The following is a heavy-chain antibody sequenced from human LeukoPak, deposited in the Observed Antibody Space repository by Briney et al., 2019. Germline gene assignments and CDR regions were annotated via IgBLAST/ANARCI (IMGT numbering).Heavy chain of an antibody. D-gene: IGHD3-10*01. CDR3: ARVYYGSGSYYNKPYYYYYYMDV. J-gene: IGHJ6*03. CDR2: ISAYNGNT. V-gene: IGHV1-18*01. Sequence: ASVTVSCKASGYTFTSYGISWVRQAPGQGLEWMGWISAYNGNTNYAQKLQGRVTMTTDTSTSTAYMELRSLRSDDTAVYYCARVYYGSGSYYNKPYYYYYYMDVWGKGTTVTISS. CDR1: GYTFTSYG.